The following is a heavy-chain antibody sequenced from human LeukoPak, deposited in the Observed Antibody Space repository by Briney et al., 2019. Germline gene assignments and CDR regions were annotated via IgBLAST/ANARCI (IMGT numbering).Heavy chain of an antibody. J-gene: IGHJ4*02. CDR1: GGSISGYH. CDR2: IYTSGST. V-gene: IGHV4-59*01. CDR3: ARVGGRDGYNYAPGFDY. D-gene: IGHD5-24*01. Sequence: SETLSRTYTVPGGSISGYHFNCIRQPPWKGQQSLGYIYTSGSTSYNPSLKSRLTISVDTSKNHFSLKLSSVTAADTAVYYGARVGGRDGYNYAPGFDYWGQGTLVTVSS.